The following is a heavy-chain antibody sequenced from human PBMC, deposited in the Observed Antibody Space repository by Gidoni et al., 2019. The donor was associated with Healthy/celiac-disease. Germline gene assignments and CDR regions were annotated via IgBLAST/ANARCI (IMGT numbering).Heavy chain of an antibody. J-gene: IGHJ5*02. CDR3: ARAPGWGYCTNGVCHRPIGWFDP. CDR1: GGSVSSGSYY. D-gene: IGHD2-8*01. CDR2: IYYRGST. Sequence: QVQLQASGPGLVKPSETLSLTCTVSGGSVSSGSYYWRWIRQPPGQGQEWIGYIYYRGSTNYNPSLRSRVTISVDTSKNQFSLKLSSVTAADTAVYYCARAPGWGYCTNGVCHRPIGWFDPWGQGTLVTVSS. V-gene: IGHV4-61*01.